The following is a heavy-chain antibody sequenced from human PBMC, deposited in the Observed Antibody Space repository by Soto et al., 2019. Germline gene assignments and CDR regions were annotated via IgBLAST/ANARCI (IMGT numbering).Heavy chain of an antibody. CDR2: ISGHSGGT. CDR1: GYHFTKYG. Sequence: ASVKVGCKVSGYHFTKYGLNWGRHVPGQELEWMGWISGHSGGTSYGPKFRDRITMATDTSSKTAYMELRSVGGDDSDVYYCAKDRGHGARMHFRGIDVWRQGTTDTVSS. J-gene: IGHJ6*02. V-gene: IGHV1-18*01. CDR3: AKDRGHGARMHFRGIDV. D-gene: IGHD1-26*01.